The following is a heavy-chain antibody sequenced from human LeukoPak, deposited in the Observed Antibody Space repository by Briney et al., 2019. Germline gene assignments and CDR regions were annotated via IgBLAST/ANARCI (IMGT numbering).Heavy chain of an antibody. CDR1: GFTFSSYW. CDR2: IKQDGSEK. CDR3: AKMPTPIYYDSSGSGDYFDY. J-gene: IGHJ4*02. D-gene: IGHD3-22*01. V-gene: IGHV3-7*03. Sequence: GGSLRLSCAASGFTFSSYWMSWVRQAPGKGLEWVANIKQDGSEKYYVDSVKGRFTISRDNAKNSLYLHMNSLRAEDTALYFCAKMPTPIYYDSSGSGDYFDYWGQGTLVTVSS.